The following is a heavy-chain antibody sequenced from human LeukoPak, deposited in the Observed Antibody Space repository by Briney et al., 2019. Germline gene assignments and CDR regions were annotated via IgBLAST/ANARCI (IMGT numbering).Heavy chain of an antibody. CDR3: ASLRITMVRGVTPPTDY. CDR2: INHSGST. Sequence: PSETLSLTCAVYGGSFSGYYWSWIRQPPGKGLEWIGEINHSGSTNYNPSLKSRVTISVDTSKNQFSLKLSSVTAADTAVYYCASLRITMVRGVTPPTDYWGQGTLVTVSS. V-gene: IGHV4-34*01. CDR1: GGSFSGYY. J-gene: IGHJ4*02. D-gene: IGHD3-10*01.